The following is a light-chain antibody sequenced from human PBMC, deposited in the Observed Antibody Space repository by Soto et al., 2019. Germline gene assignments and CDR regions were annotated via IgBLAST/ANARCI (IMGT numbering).Light chain of an antibody. J-gene: IGLJ2*01. CDR1: SSDVGVYNY. V-gene: IGLV2-14*01. CDR2: EVS. Sequence: QSALTQPASVSGSPGQSITISCTGTSSDVGVYNYVSWYQQHPGKAPKLMIYEVSNRPSGVSNRFSGSKSGNTASLTISGLQAEDEADYYCSSYTSSNTLVFGGGTQLTVL. CDR3: SSYTSSNTLV.